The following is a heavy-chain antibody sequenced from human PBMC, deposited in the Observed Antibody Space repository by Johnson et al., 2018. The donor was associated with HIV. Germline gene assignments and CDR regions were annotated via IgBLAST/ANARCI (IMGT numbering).Heavy chain of an antibody. V-gene: IGHV3-11*04. CDR3: AREHSRVIYKDAFDI. CDR1: GFTFSDYY. Sequence: QVQLVESGGGLVKPGGSLRLSCAASGFTFSDYYMSWIRQAPGKGLEWVSYISSSGSTIYYADSVKGRFTISRDNSKNTLYLQMNSLRAEDTAVYYCAREHSRVIYKDAFDIWGQGTMVTVSS. D-gene: IGHD3-16*02. J-gene: IGHJ3*02. CDR2: ISSSGSTI.